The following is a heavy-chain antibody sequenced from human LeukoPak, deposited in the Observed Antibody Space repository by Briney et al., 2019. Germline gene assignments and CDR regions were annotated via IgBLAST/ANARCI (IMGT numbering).Heavy chain of an antibody. CDR1: GGSISSSSYY. J-gene: IGHJ5*02. CDR3: ANYYYDSSGLRFDP. CDR2: IYYSGST. D-gene: IGHD3-22*01. V-gene: IGHV4-39*01. Sequence: SETLSLTCTVSGGSISSSSYYWGWIRQPPGKGLEWIGSIYYSGSTYYNPSLKSRVTISVDTSKNQFSLKLSSVTAADTAVYYCANYYYDSSGLRFDPWGQGTLVTVPS.